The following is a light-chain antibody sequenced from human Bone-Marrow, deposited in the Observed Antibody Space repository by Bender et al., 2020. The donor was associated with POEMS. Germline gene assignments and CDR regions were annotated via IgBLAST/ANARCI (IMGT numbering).Light chain of an antibody. CDR1: NSNIGTNA. CDR3: AAWDAGLSEGV. V-gene: IGLV1-44*01. J-gene: IGLJ3*02. CDR2: SDN. Sequence: QSVLTQPPSASGTPGQRVTISCSGSNSNIGTNAVNWYQQFPGTAPKLLIYSDNQRPSAVPDRFYAFKSGTSASLAISVLQSEDEADYYCAAWDAGLSEGVFGGGTKLTV.